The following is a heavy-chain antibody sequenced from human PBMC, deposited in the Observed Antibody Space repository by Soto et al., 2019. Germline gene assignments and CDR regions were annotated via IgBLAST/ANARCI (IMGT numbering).Heavy chain of an antibody. Sequence: GGSLRLSCAASGFTFSRYSMSWVRQAPGKGLEWVSYISSSSTTIYYADSEKGRFTVSRDNAKNSLYLQMNSLRAEDTAVYYCARGGTSGYEFAYWGQGTPVTVSS. CDR1: GFTFSRYS. V-gene: IGHV3-48*01. J-gene: IGHJ4*02. D-gene: IGHD5-12*01. CDR2: ISSSSTTI. CDR3: ARGGTSGYEFAY.